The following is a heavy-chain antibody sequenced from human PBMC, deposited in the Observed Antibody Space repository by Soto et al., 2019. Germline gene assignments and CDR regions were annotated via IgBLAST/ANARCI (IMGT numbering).Heavy chain of an antibody. CDR1: VGTFSSYA. V-gene: IGHV1-69*01. CDR2: IIPIPGTA. CDR3: ARSQGSSTSLEIYYYYYYGMDV. J-gene: IGHJ6*02. Sequence: QVQLVQSGAEVKKPGSSVKVSCKASVGTFSSYAISWVRQAPGQGLEWMGGIIPIPGTANYAQKFQGRVTITADESTSTAYMELSSLGSEDTSVYYCARSQGSSTSLEIYYYYYYGMDVWGQGTTVTVSS. D-gene: IGHD2-2*01.